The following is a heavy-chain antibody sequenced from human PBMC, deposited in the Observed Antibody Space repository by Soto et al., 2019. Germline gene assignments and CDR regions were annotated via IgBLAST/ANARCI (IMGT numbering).Heavy chain of an antibody. CDR3: APRLGGGFNW. CDR2: IYWDDDK. Sequence: QITLKESGPTLVEPTQTLTLTCTFSGFSLSTSGVGVGWISQPPGKALEWLALIYWDDDKRYSPSLKSRLTITKDISKNQVVLTMTNMDPVDTATYYCAPRLGGGFNWWCQGTLFTVSS. CDR1: GFSLSTSGVG. J-gene: IGHJ4*02. V-gene: IGHV2-5*02. D-gene: IGHD5-12*01.